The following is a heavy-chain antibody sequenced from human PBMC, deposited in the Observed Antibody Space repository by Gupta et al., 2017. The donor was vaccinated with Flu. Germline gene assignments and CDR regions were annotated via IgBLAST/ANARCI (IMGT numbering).Heavy chain of an antibody. D-gene: IGHD1-14*01. Sequence: EVQLVESGGGLVQPGGSLRLSCAASGFTFSSYWMSWVRQAPGKGLEWVANIKQEGSEKYYVESVKGRFTISRDKAKNSLYMQMNSLRAEDTAGYYCDTEFGYWGQGTLVTVSS. CDR1: GFTFSSYW. V-gene: IGHV3-7*01. J-gene: IGHJ4*02. CDR2: IKQEGSEK. CDR3: DTEFGY.